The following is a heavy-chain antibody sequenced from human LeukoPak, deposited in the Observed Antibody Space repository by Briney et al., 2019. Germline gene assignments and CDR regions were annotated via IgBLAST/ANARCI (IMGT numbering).Heavy chain of an antibody. CDR2: MNPNSGNT. J-gene: IGHJ6*02. Sequence: ASVKVSCKASGYTFTSYDINWVRQATGQGLEWMGWMNPNSGNTGYAQKFQGRVTMTRNTSISTAYMELSSLRSEDTAVYYCARGLIGVVNHYYGMDVWGQGTTVTVSS. V-gene: IGHV1-8*01. CDR3: ARGLIGVVNHYYGMDV. CDR1: GYTFTSYD. D-gene: IGHD3-3*01.